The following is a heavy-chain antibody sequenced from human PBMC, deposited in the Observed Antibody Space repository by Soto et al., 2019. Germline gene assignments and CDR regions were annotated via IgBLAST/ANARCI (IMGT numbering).Heavy chain of an antibody. V-gene: IGHV3-30-3*01. D-gene: IGHD2-21*02. J-gene: IGHJ3*02. CDR1: YA. CDR2: ISYDGSNK. Sequence: QVQLVESGGGVVQPGRSLRLSCAESYAMHWVRQAPGKGLERVAVISYDGSNKYYADSVKGRFTISRVNSKNTLYLQMNSLRAEDTAVYYYARVYCGGDCYSAAFDIWGQGTMVTVSS. CDR3: ARVYCGGDCYSAAFDI.